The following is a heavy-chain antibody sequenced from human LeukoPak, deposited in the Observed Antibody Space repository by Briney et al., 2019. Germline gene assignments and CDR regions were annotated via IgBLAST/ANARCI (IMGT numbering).Heavy chain of an antibody. D-gene: IGHD2-15*01. CDR1: GFTFSSYA. CDR3: AKAPGYCSGGSCYLDY. Sequence: GGSLRLSCAASGFTFSSYAMSWVRQAPGKGLEWVSAISGSGGRTYYADSVKGRFTISRDNSKKTLYLQMNSLRAEDTAVYYCAKAPGYCSGGSCYLDYWGQGTLVTVSS. J-gene: IGHJ4*02. CDR2: ISGSGGRT. V-gene: IGHV3-23*01.